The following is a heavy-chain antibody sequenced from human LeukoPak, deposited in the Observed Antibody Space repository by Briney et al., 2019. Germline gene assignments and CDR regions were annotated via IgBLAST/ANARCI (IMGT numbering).Heavy chain of an antibody. Sequence: GGSLRLSCAASGFTFNNYYMSWVRQAPGKGLECVSCISSSSSTIYYADSVKGRFTISRDKAKNSLYLQMDALRAEDTAVYYCARSVDVDYWGQGILVTVSP. V-gene: IGHV3-48*01. CDR3: ARSVDVDY. CDR2: ISSSSSTI. J-gene: IGHJ4*02. D-gene: IGHD5-24*01. CDR1: GFTFNNYY.